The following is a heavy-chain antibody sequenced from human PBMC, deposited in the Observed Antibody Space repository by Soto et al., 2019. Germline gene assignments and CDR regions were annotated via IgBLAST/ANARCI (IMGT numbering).Heavy chain of an antibody. CDR2: INAGNGNT. V-gene: IGHV1-3*01. Sequence: ASVKVSCKASGYTFTSYAIHWVRHAPGQRLEWMGWINAGNGNTKYSQKFQGRVTITRDTSASTAYMELSSLRYEDTAVYYCAISSYYDSSGYRQWGQGTLVTVSS. CDR3: AISSYYDSSGYRQ. J-gene: IGHJ4*02. D-gene: IGHD3-22*01. CDR1: GYTFTSYA.